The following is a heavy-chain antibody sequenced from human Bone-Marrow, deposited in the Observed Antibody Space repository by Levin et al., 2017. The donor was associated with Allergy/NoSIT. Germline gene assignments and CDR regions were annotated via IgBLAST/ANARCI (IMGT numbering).Heavy chain of an antibody. CDR2: INPSGGDT. V-gene: IGHV1-46*01. D-gene: IGHD2-15*01. CDR1: GYTFTSYL. Sequence: ASVKVSCKASGYTFTSYLMHWVRQAPGQGLECLGIINPSGGDTTYTQKFQGRVTMTRDRSTSTIYMELSSLRSDDTAVYYCARGSVAWDYFDYWGQGTLVTVSS. CDR3: ARGSVAWDYFDY. J-gene: IGHJ4*02.